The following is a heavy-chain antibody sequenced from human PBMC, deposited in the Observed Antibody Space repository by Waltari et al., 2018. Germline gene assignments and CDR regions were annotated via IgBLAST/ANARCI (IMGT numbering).Heavy chain of an antibody. CDR3: ARDASLESYYYYYGMDV. Sequence: QVQLVQSGAEVKKPGSSVKVSCKASGGTFSSYAISWVRQAPGQGLEWMGRIIPNCCTANYAQKIQGRVTITEDKYTSTAYMELSSRRSEDTAVYDCARDASLESYYYYYGMDVWGQGTTVTVSS. J-gene: IGHJ6*02. CDR2: IIPNCCTA. V-gene: IGHV1-69*08. CDR1: GGTFSSYA.